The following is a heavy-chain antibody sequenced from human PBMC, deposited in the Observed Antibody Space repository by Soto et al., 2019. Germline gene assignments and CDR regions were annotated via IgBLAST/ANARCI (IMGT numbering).Heavy chain of an antibody. CDR1: GFTFSSYA. CDR2: ISGSGGST. Sequence: GGSLRLSCAASGFTFSSYAMSWVRQAPGKGLEWVSAISGSGGSTYYADSVKGRFTISRDNSKNTPYLQMNSLRAEDTAVYYCAKDGILYDFWSGYYTQGGYYDYWGQGTLVTVSS. V-gene: IGHV3-23*01. D-gene: IGHD3-3*01. CDR3: AKDGILYDFWSGYYTQGGYYDY. J-gene: IGHJ4*02.